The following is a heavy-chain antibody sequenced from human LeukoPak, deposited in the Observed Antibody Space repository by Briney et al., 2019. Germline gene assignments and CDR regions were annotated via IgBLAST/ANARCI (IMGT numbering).Heavy chain of an antibody. CDR1: GFTFTKCA. D-gene: IGHD6-19*01. CDR2: ITATGDTA. J-gene: IGHJ4*02. V-gene: IGHV3-23*01. Sequence: PGGSLRLSCVASGFTFTKCAMSWIRQAPGKGLEWVAIITATGDTAYYADSVKGRFTISRDNSRNTVYMQMDSLRAEDTAIYYCAGDRNSDWYSPLDYWGQRSQVTVSP. CDR3: AGDRNSDWYSPLDY.